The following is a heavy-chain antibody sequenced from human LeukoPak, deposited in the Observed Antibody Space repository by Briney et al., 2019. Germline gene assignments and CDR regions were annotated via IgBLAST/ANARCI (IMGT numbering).Heavy chain of an antibody. CDR1: GYTLTELS. Sequence: GASVKVSCKVSGYTLTELSMHWVRQAPGKGLEWMGGFDPEDGETIYAQKFQGRVTITADESTSTAYMELSSLRSEDTAVYYCARGINGAWPYFDYWGQGTLVTVSS. D-gene: IGHD1-20*01. J-gene: IGHJ4*02. CDR3: ARGINGAWPYFDY. CDR2: FDPEDGET. V-gene: IGHV1-24*01.